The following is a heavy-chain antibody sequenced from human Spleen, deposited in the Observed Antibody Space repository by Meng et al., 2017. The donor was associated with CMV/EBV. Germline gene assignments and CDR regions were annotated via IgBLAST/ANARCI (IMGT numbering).Heavy chain of an antibody. CDR3: ARDLSKRGGSYYNNYYGMDV. CDR1: GFTLSSYG. Sequence: SCAASGFTLSSYGMDWVRQAPGKGLEWVAFIRYDGSNKDYADSVKGRFTISRDNSKNTLYLQMNSLRGEDTAVYYCARDLSKRGGSYYNNYYGMDVWGQGTTVTVSS. J-gene: IGHJ6*02. CDR2: IRYDGSNK. V-gene: IGHV3-30*02. D-gene: IGHD1-26*01.